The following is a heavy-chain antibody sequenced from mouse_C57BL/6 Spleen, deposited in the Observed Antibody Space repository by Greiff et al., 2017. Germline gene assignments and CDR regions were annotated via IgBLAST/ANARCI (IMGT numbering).Heavy chain of an antibody. D-gene: IGHD2-5*01. CDR1: GFTFSDYY. CDR2: INYDGGST. J-gene: IGHJ4*01. Sequence: EVHLVESEGGLVQPGSSMKLSCTASGFTFSDYYMAWVRQVPEKGLEWVANINYDGGSTYYLDSLKSRFIISRDNAKNILYLQMSSLKSEDTATYYCARGYNNYPYYYAMDYWGQGTSVTVSS. CDR3: ARGYNNYPYYYAMDY. V-gene: IGHV5-16*01.